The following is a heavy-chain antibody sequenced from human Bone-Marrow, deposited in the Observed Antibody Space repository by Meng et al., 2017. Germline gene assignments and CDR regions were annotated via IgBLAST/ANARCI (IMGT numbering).Heavy chain of an antibody. J-gene: IGHJ4*02. V-gene: IGHV3-23*01. D-gene: IGHD3-10*01. CDR3: AKGGVAQGRGY. Sequence: GESLKISCAASGFYFNNACMSWVRQAPGKGLEWVSVISTSGRITYYADSVKGRFTISRDNSQNTVHLQMNSLTAEDTALYYCAKGGVAQGRGYWGQGTLVTVSS. CDR1: GFYFNNAC. CDR2: ISTSGRIT.